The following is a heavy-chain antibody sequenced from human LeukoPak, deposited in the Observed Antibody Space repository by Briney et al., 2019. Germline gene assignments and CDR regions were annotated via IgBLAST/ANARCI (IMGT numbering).Heavy chain of an antibody. D-gene: IGHD2-2*01. CDR1: GYSFTSGHY. CDR3: ARYCTSTTCILRGFDY. V-gene: IGHV4-38-2*01. Sequence: SETLSLTCSVSGYSFTSGHYWGWIRPPPGKGLEWIANNTGSAHYNPSLKSRVTISVDTSKNQFSLKLSSVTAADTAVYYCARYCTSTTCILRGFDYWGQGTLVTVSS. CDR2: NTGSA. J-gene: IGHJ4*02.